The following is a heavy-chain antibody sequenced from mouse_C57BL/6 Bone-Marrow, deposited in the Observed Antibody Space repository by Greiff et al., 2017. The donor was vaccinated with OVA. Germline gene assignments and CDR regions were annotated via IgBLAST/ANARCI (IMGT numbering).Heavy chain of an antibody. CDR2: IDPENGGT. CDR1: GFNIKDYY. V-gene: IGHV14-4*01. CDR3: AGYYYGD. D-gene: IGHD1-1*02. J-gene: IGHJ2*01. Sequence: VQLQQSGAELVRPGASVKLSCTASGFNIKDYYMHWVKQRPEKGLEWIGWIDPENGGTGYASKFKGKATISAATSSNPAYLQLSSLTSEDTAGYYCAGYYYGDWDQGTTLTVTS.